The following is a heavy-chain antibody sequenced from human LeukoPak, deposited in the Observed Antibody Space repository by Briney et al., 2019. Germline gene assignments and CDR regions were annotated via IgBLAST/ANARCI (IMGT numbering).Heavy chain of an antibody. CDR3: ARDRSGLYMDV. CDR2: IYYSGST. CDR1: GGSISSYY. J-gene: IGHJ6*03. V-gene: IGHV4-59*13. Sequence: SETLSLTCTVSGGSISSYYWSWIRQPPGKGLDWIGYIYYSGSTNYNPSLKSRVTISVDTSKNQFSLKLSSVTAADTAVYYCARDRSGLYMDVWGKGTTVTVSS.